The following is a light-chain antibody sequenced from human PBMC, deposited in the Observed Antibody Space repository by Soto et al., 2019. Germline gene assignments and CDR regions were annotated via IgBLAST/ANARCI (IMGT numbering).Light chain of an antibody. CDR3: QSDDSSLSGYV. J-gene: IGLJ1*01. V-gene: IGLV1-40*01. Sequence: QSVLTQPPSVSGAPGQRVTISCTGNIGAGYDVHWYQQLPGTAPKLLIYGNSNRPSGVPDRFSGSKSGTSASLAITGLQAEDEADYYSQSDDSSLSGYVFGTGTKVTVL. CDR2: GNS. CDR1: IGAGYD.